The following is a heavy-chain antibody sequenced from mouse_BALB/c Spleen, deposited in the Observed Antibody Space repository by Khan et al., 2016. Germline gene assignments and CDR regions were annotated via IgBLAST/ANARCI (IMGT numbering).Heavy chain of an antibody. V-gene: IGHV14-3*02. CDR3: GRSRGNYRYAMDY. Sequence: VQLQQSGAELVKPGASVKLSCTAPGFNIKDTYMHWVKQRPEQGLEWIGRIDPANGNTKYDPKFQGKATITADTSSNTAYLQLSSLTSEDTAVYYCGRSRGNYRYAMDYWGQGTSVTVSS. CDR1: GFNIKDTY. J-gene: IGHJ4*01. CDR2: IDPANGNT. D-gene: IGHD2-1*01.